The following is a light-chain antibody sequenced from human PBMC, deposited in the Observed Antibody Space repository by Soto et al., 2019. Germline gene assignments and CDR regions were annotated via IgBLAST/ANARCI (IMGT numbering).Light chain of an antibody. V-gene: IGLV2-18*02. Sequence: QSALTQPPSVSGSPGQSVTISCTGASSDVGSYNHVSWYQQFPATAPKLLIYEVSNRPSGVPDRFSGSKSGNTASLTISGLQAEDEADYYCSSYTSSSTYVFGTGTNVTVL. CDR3: SSYTSSSTYV. CDR1: SSDVGSYNH. CDR2: EVS. J-gene: IGLJ1*01.